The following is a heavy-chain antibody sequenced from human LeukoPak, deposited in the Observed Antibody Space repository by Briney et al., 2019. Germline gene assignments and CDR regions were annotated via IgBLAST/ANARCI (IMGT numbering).Heavy chain of an antibody. CDR3: ARLSHYYYMDV. J-gene: IGHJ6*03. CDR2: IYYSGGT. V-gene: IGHV4-59*01. CDR1: GGSITSYY. Sequence: SETLSLTCTFSGGSITSYYWSWIRQPPGKGLEWIGYIYYSGGTNYNPSLKSRVTISVDTSKNQFSLKLSSVTAADTAVYYCARLSHYYYMDVWGKGTTVTISS.